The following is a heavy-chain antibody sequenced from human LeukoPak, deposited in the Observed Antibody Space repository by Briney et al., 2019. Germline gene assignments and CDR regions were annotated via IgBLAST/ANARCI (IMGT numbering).Heavy chain of an antibody. CDR2: TYYRSKWYN. J-gene: IGHJ4*02. CDR3: ARSAGDLDY. D-gene: IGHD6-13*01. CDR1: GDSVSSNSAG. V-gene: IGHV6-1*01. Sequence: SQTLSLTCAISGDSVSSNSAGWNWIRQSPSRGLEWLGKTYYRSKWYNDYAVSVKSRITIRPDTSKNQFSLQLNSVTPEDTAVYYCARSAGDLDYWGQGTLVTVSS.